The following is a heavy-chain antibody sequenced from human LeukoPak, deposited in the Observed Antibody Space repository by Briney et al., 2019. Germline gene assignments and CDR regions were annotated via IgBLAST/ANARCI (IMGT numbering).Heavy chain of an antibody. D-gene: IGHD2-2*01. CDR1: GFTFSSSA. CDR2: ISSSSDHI. J-gene: IGHJ4*02. Sequence: GGSLRLSCAASGFTFSSSAMSWVRQAPGKGLEWVSSISSSSDHIAYADSVKGRFTISRDNAKNALYLQVNSLRAEDTAVYYCARGVVPAAFDYWGQGTLVTVSS. V-gene: IGHV3-21*01. CDR3: ARGVVPAAFDY.